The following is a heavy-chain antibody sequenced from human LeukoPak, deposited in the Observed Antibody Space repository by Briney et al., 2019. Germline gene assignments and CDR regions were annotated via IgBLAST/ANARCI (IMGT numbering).Heavy chain of an antibody. CDR2: MNPNSGNT. CDR1: GYTFTSYD. V-gene: IGHV1-8*01. J-gene: IGHJ6*02. D-gene: IGHD3-9*01. Sequence: ASVKVSCKASGYTFTSYDNNWVRQATGQGLEWMGWMNPNSGNTGYAQKFQGRVTMTRNTSISTAYMELSSLRSEDTAVYYCARWGTYYDILTGPGGHYGMDVWGQGTTVTVSS. CDR3: ARWGTYYDILTGPGGHYGMDV.